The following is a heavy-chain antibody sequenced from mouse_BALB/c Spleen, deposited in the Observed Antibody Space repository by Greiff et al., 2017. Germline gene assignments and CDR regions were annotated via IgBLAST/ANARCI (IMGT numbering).Heavy chain of an antibody. CDR3: AREGGLGNYVFYAMDY. CDR2: ISSGGGST. D-gene: IGHD2-1*01. J-gene: IGHJ4*01. V-gene: IGHV5-12-1*01. Sequence: EVKLVESGGGLVKPGGSLKLSCAASGFAFSSYDMSWVRQTPGKRLEWVAYISSGGGSTYYPDTVKGRFTISRDNAKNTLYLQMSSLKSEDTAMYYCAREGGLGNYVFYAMDYWGQGTSVTFSS. CDR1: GFAFSSYD.